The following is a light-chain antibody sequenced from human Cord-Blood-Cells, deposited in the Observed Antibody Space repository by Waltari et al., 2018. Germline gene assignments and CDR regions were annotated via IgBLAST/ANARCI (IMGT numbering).Light chain of an antibody. CDR1: QSVRSSY. CDR3: QQYGSSIFT. CDR2: GAS. Sequence: EIVLTQSPGTLSLSPGERATLSCRSSQSVRSSYLAWYQQKPSQAPRLLIYGASSRATGSPDRFSVSGSGTDFTLTISRLDPEDFAVYYCQQYGSSIFTFGPGTKVDIK. V-gene: IGKV3-20*01. J-gene: IGKJ3*01.